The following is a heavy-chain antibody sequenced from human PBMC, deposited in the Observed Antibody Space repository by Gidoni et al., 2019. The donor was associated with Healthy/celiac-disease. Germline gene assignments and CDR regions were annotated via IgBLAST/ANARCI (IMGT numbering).Heavy chain of an antibody. CDR3: ARDAIGVYYYDSSGYFYGATDY. CDR1: GFTFSRYA. J-gene: IGHJ4*02. V-gene: IGHV3-30-3*01. CDR2: ISYDGSNK. D-gene: IGHD3-22*01. Sequence: QVQLVESGGGVVQPGRSLRLSCAASGFTFSRYAMHWVRQAPGKGLEWVAVISYDGSNKYYADSVKGRFTISRDNSKNTLYLQMNSLRAEDTAVYYCARDAIGVYYYDSSGYFYGATDYWGQGTLVTVSS.